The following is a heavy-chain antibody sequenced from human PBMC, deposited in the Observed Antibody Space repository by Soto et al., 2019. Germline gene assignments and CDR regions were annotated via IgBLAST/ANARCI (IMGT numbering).Heavy chain of an antibody. Sequence: PVGSLRLSCAASGFTFSSYWMSWVRQAPGKGLEWVANIKRDGSEKHYVDSVKGRFTISRDNAKNSLYLQMNSLRAEDTAVYYCARSRSGRGSSWTPGLFDYWGQGTLVTVSS. V-gene: IGHV3-7*01. CDR1: GFTFSSYW. CDR2: IKRDGSEK. D-gene: IGHD6-13*01. CDR3: ARSRSGRGSSWTPGLFDY. J-gene: IGHJ4*02.